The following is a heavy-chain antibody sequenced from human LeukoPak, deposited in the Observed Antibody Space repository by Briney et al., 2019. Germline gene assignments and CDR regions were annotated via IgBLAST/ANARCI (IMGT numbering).Heavy chain of an antibody. V-gene: IGHV3-11*06. CDR2: ISSSSSYT. CDR1: GFTFSDYY. D-gene: IGHD4-17*01. J-gene: IGHJ4*02. CDR3: ARDFPYGDYEDHFDY. Sequence: GGSLRLSCAASGFTFSDYYMSWIRQAPGKGLEWVSYISSSSSYTNYADSVKGRFTISRDNAKNSLYLQMNSLRAEDTAVYYCARDFPYGDYEDHFDYWGQGTLVTVSS.